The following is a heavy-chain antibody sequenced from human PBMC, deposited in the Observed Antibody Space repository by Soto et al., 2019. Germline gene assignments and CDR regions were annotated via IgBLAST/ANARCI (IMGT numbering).Heavy chain of an antibody. V-gene: IGHV3-30*04. J-gene: IGHJ1*01. CDR1: GFTFSSYA. Sequence: GGSLRLSCAASGFTFSSYAMHWVRQAPGKGLEWVAVISYDGSYKYYADSVKGRFTISRDNSKNTLYLQMNSLRAEDTDVYYSARARLVVVVAANAECIQHWGQGTMVTVSS. CDR3: ARARLVVVVAANAECIQH. CDR2: ISYDGSYK. D-gene: IGHD2-15*01.